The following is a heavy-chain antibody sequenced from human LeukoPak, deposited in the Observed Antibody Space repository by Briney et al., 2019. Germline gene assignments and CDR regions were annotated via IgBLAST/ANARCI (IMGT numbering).Heavy chain of an antibody. CDR3: VRETTEGAKDY. V-gene: IGHV3-11*05. Sequence: PGGSLTLSCAASGFTFRDHYMGWVRQAPGQGLAWVSYISSSSHYTNYVVSVRGRFIISRDNVKDSLYLQMNSLRVDDTAIYYCVRETTEGAKDYWGQGTQVTVSS. CDR1: GFTFRDHY. CDR2: ISSSSHYT. D-gene: IGHD1-14*01. J-gene: IGHJ4*02.